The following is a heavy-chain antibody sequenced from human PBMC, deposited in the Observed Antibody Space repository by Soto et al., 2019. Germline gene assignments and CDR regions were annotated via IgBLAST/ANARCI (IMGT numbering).Heavy chain of an antibody. D-gene: IGHD2-15*01. Sequence: EVQLVESGGGLVKPGGSLRLSCAASGFTFSSYSMNWVRQAPGKGLEWVSSISSSSSYIYYADSVKGRFTISRDNAKNSLYLQMNSLRAEDMAVYYCARVGGYCSGGSCYYHWGQGTLVTVSS. J-gene: IGHJ5*02. CDR1: GFTFSSYS. CDR3: ARVGGYCSGGSCYYH. CDR2: ISSSSSYI. V-gene: IGHV3-21*01.